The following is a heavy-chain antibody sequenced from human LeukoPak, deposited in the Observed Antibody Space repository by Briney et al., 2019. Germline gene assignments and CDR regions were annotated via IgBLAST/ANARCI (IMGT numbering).Heavy chain of an antibody. J-gene: IGHJ2*01. CDR3: ARDRRDIAARPSLYWYFDL. CDR2: TNPNSGGT. CDR1: GYTFTDYY. V-gene: IGHV1-2*02. D-gene: IGHD6-6*01. Sequence: GATVKISCKASGYTFTDYYMHWVRQAPGQGLEWMGWTNPNSGGTNYAQKFQGRVTMTRDTSISTAYMELSRLRSDDTAVYYCARDRRDIAARPSLYWYFDLWGRGTLVTVSS.